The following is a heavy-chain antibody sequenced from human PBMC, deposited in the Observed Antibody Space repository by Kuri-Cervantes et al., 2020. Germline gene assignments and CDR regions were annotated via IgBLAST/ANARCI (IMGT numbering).Heavy chain of an antibody. CDR1: GFTFSSYA. CDR3: ARALGFKWNYVWGGSRFDP. V-gene: IGHV3-30-3*01. CDR2: ISYDGSNK. Sequence: GESLKISCAASGFTFSSYAMHWVRQAPGKGLEWVAVISYDGSNKYYADSVKGRFTISRDNSKNTLYLQMNSLRAEDTAVYYCARALGFKWNYVWGGSRFDPWGQGTLVTVSS. D-gene: IGHD1-7*01. J-gene: IGHJ5*02.